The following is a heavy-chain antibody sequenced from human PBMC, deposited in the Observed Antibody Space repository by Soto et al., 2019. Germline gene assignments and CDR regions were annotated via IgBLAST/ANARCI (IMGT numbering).Heavy chain of an antibody. D-gene: IGHD5-18*01. V-gene: IGHV3-66*01. J-gene: IGHJ6*02. CDR1: GFTVSNNY. CDR2: IYSGGST. Sequence: PGGSLRLSCAASGFTVSNNYMSWVRQAPGEGLEWVSVIYSGGSTYYADSVKGRFTISRDNSKNTLYLQMNSLRAEDTAVYYCAREYSSGYYYFYAMDVWGQGTKVTVSS. CDR3: AREYSSGYYYFYAMDV.